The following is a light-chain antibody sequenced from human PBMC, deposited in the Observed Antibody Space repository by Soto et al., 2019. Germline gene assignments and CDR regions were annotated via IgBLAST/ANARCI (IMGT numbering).Light chain of an antibody. CDR3: QQRSNWPPIT. J-gene: IGKJ1*01. CDR2: DAS. CDR1: QSVSSSY. V-gene: IGKV3D-20*02. Sequence: EIVMTQSPATLSVSPWERATLSFRSSQSVSSSYLAWYQQKPGQAPRLLIYDASNRATGIPARFSGSGSGTDFTLTISSLEPEDFAVYYCQQRSNWPPITFGQGTKVDIK.